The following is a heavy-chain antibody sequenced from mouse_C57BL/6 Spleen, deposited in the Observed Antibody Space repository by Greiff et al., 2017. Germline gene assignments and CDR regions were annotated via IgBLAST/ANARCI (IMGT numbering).Heavy chain of an antibody. V-gene: IGHV1-18*01. Sequence: VQLQQSGPELVKPGASVKIPCKASGYTFTDYNMDWVKQSHGKSLEWIGDINPNNGGTIYNQKFKGKATLTVDKSSSTAYMEIRSLTSEDTAVYYCARGDYSKKGYAMDYWGQGTSVTVSS. CDR3: ARGDYSKKGYAMDY. CDR2: INPNNGGT. J-gene: IGHJ4*01. CDR1: GYTFTDYN. D-gene: IGHD2-5*01.